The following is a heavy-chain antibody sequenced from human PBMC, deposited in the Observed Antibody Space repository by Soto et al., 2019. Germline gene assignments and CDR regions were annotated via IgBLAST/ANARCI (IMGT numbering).Heavy chain of an antibody. CDR2: ISNDGNER. CDR3: VKDRGDTWSFDY. V-gene: IGHV3-30*18. Sequence: QVQLVESGGGVVQPGMSLRLSCVASGFTFRKSGMHWVRQAPGKGLEWVAVISNDGNERNEVDSVKGRFTISRDNSGNTLYLQMNSLKTEDTAIYYCVKDRGDTWSFDYWGQGTLLTVSS. D-gene: IGHD2-8*02. J-gene: IGHJ4*02. CDR1: GFTFRKSG.